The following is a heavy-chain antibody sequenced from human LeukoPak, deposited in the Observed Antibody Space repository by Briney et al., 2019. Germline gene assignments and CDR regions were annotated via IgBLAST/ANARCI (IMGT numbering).Heavy chain of an antibody. V-gene: IGHV4-30-4*07. CDR3: ARGTTDSKYNWFDP. D-gene: IGHD4-17*01. CDR2: YYYSGIT. Sequence: SETLSLTCTVSGDSISSGDYYWSWIRQPPGKGLEWIGYYYYSGITYSNPSLKSRVTISLDTSKNQFSLKLSSVTAADTAVYYCARGTTDSKYNWFDPWGQGTLVTVSS. J-gene: IGHJ5*02. CDR1: GDSISSGDYY.